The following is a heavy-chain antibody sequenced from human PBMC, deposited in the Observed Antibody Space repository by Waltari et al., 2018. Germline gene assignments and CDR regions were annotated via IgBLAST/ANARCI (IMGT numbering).Heavy chain of an antibody. Sequence: QVQLQESGPGLVKPSQTLSLTCTVSGGSISSGSYYWSWLRQPAGKGLEWIGRIYTSGSTNYNPALKSRVTISVDTSKNQFSLKLSSVTAADTAVYYCARGWYDYSNYVVNAFDIWGQGTMVTVSS. CDR3: ARGWYDYSNYVVNAFDI. D-gene: IGHD4-4*01. V-gene: IGHV4-61*02. J-gene: IGHJ3*02. CDR1: GGSISSGSYY. CDR2: IYTSGST.